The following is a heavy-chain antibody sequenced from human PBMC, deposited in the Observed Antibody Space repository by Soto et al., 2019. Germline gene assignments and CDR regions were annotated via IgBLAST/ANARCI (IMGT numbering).Heavy chain of an antibody. CDR2: IIPIFGTA. Sequence: VKVSCKASGGTFSSYAISWVRQAPGQGLEWMGGIIPIFGTANYAQKFQGRVTITADESTSTAYMELSSLRSEDTAVYYCARAGPGYCSSTSCYDYYYYGMDVWGQGTTVPVSS. CDR1: GGTFSSYA. V-gene: IGHV1-69*01. D-gene: IGHD2-2*01. CDR3: ARAGPGYCSSTSCYDYYYYGMDV. J-gene: IGHJ6*02.